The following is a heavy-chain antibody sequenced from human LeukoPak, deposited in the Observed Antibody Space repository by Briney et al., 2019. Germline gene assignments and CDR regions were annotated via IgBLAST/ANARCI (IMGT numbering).Heavy chain of an antibody. CDR3: AKWTDFDWPLGYFDY. V-gene: IGHV3-30*18. Sequence: GGSLRLSCAASGFTFSSYGMHWVRQAPGKGLEWVAVISYDGSNKYYADSVKGRFTISRDNSKNTLYLQMNSLRAEDTAVYYCAKWTDFDWPLGYFDYWGQGTLVTVSS. CDR2: ISYDGSNK. J-gene: IGHJ4*02. CDR1: GFTFSSYG. D-gene: IGHD3-9*01.